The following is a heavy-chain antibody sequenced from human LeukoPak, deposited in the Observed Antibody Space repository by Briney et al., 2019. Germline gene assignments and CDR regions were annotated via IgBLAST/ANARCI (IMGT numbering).Heavy chain of an antibody. CDR1: GGSTSSSSYY. Sequence: PSETLSLTCTVSGGSTSSSSYYWGWIRQPPGKGLEWIGSIYYSGSTYYNPSLKSRVTISVDTSKNQFSLKLSSVTAADTAVYYCARDPSGGSSFDYWGQGTLVTVSS. CDR2: IYYSGST. J-gene: IGHJ4*02. V-gene: IGHV4-39*07. D-gene: IGHD1-26*01. CDR3: ARDPSGGSSFDY.